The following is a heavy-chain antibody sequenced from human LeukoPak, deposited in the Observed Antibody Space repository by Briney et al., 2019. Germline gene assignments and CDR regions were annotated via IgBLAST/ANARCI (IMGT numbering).Heavy chain of an antibody. V-gene: IGHV3-9*01. CDR2: ISWNGGSI. Sequence: PGGSLRLSCAASGFTFDDYAMHWVRQAPGKGLEWVSGISWNGGSIGYADSVKGRFTISRDNAKNSLYLQMNSLRADDTALYYCSKDRGSSWYGRLDYWGQGNLVTVSS. CDR1: GFTFDDYA. D-gene: IGHD6-13*01. J-gene: IGHJ4*02. CDR3: SKDRGSSWYGRLDY.